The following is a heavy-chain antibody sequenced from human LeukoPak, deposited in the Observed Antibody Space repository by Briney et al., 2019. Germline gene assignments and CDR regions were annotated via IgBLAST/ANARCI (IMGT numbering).Heavy chain of an antibody. CDR2: IGNSGGST. D-gene: IGHD6-13*01. Sequence: GGSLRLSCVASGFIFSRYGMHWVRQAPGKGLEYVSAIGNSGGSTYYANSVKGRFTISRDNSKNTLYLQMGSLRGEDMAVYYCARGLITGAAGTYYYYGMDVWGQGTTVTVSS. J-gene: IGHJ6*02. V-gene: IGHV3-64*01. CDR1: GFIFSRYG. CDR3: ARGLITGAAGTYYYYGMDV.